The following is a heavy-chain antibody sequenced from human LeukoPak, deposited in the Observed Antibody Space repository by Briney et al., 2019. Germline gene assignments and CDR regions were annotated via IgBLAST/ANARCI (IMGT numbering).Heavy chain of an antibody. CDR1: GGSLSSSSSY. CDR3: ARHLYSGYSDDDAFDI. J-gene: IGHJ3*02. V-gene: IGHV4-39*01. CDR2: IYYSGST. Sequence: SETLSLTCTVSGGSLSSSSSYWGWIRQPPGKGLEWLGSIYYSGSTYYNPSLKSRVTISVDTSKNQFSLKLSSVTAADTAVYYCARHLYSGYSDDDAFDIWGQGTMVTVSS. D-gene: IGHD5-12*01.